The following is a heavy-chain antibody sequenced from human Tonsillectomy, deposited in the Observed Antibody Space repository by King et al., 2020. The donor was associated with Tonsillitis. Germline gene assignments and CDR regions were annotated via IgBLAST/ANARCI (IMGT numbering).Heavy chain of an antibody. V-gene: IGHV4-39*01. D-gene: IGHD4-11*01. J-gene: IGHJ4*02. Sequence: QLQESGPGLVKPSETLSLSCTVSDGSISSSSYSWGWIRQPPGKGLEWIGSIYYGGSTFYDPSFQSRVTIFVDTSKNQFSLKLSSVTAADTAVYYCARRSNPYLFASWGQGTLVTVSS. CDR1: DGSISSSSYS. CDR2: IYYGGST. CDR3: ARRSNPYLFAS.